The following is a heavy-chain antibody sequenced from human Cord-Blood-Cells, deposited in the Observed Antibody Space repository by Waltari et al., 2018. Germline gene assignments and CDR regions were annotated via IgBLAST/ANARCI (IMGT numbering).Heavy chain of an antibody. CDR3: ARDEGVDTAMAVGYYGMDV. V-gene: IGHV4-61*01. J-gene: IGHJ6*02. CDR1: GGPVSSGSYY. CDR2: IYYSGST. Sequence: QVQLQESGPGLVKPSETLSLTCTVSGGPVSSGSYYWSWIRQPPGKGLEWIGYIYYSGSTNYNPSLKSRVTISVDTSKNQFSLKLSSVTAADTAVYYCARDEGVDTAMAVGYYGMDVWGQGTTVTVSS. D-gene: IGHD5-18*01.